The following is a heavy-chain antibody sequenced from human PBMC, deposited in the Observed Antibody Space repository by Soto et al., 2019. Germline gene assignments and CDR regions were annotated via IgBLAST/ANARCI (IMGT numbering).Heavy chain of an antibody. V-gene: IGHV1-18*01. CDR2: ISAYNGNT. J-gene: IGHJ6*02. Sequence: GVPVKVSSKASGFTFTSYGSSSLRQAHRQGLEWMGWISAYNGNTNYAQKLQGRVTMTTDTSTSTAYMELRSLRSDDTAVYYCARVQWFGESDYYGMDVWGQGTTVTVSS. CDR1: GFTFTSYG. CDR3: ARVQWFGESDYYGMDV. D-gene: IGHD3-10*01.